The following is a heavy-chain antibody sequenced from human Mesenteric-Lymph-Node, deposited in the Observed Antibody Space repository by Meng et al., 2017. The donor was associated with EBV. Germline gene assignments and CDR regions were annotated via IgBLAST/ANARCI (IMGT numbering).Heavy chain of an antibody. CDR1: GFIFSRYG. V-gene: IGHV3-33*01. D-gene: IGHD3-9*01. CDR3: ARDWSTGSSGFFDY. Sequence: QGELVESGGGVVQPGKSLRLSCGASGFIFSRYGMHWVRQAPGKGLEWVALISYDGSDKHYVDSVKGRFTIPRDTSKNMLYLQMNNLRDEDTAVYYCARDWSTGSSGFFDYWGQGTLVTVSS. J-gene: IGHJ4*02. CDR2: ISYDGSDK.